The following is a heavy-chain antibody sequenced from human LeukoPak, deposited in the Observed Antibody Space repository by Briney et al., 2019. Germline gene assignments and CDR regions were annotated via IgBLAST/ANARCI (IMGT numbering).Heavy chain of an antibody. CDR2: IHYSGIT. V-gene: IGHV4-31*03. J-gene: IGHJ6*03. Sequence: SQTLSLTCTVSGGSISSGGYCWNWIRQHPGKGLEWIGHIHYSGITYYNPSLKSRLTISVDTSKNQFSLRLSSVTAADTAVYYCARGPYYDFWSGYPYMDVWGKGTTVTVSS. CDR1: GGSISSGGYC. CDR3: ARGPYYDFWSGYPYMDV. D-gene: IGHD3-3*01.